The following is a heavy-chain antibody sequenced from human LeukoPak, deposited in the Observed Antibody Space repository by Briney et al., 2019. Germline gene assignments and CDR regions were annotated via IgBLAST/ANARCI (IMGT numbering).Heavy chain of an antibody. D-gene: IGHD3-9*01. V-gene: IGHV4-30-4*08. CDR1: GFTVSNNY. CDR3: ARLTGYYHY. J-gene: IGHJ4*02. Sequence: LRLSCAASGFTVSNNYMSWVRQPPGKGLEWIGYIYHSGDTYYNPSLKSRVTISVDTSKNQFSLKLSSVTAADTAVYYCARLTGYYHYWGQGTLVTVSS. CDR2: IYHSGDT.